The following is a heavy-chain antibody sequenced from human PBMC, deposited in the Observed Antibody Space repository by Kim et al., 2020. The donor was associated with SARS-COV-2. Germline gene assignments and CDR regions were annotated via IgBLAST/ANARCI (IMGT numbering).Heavy chain of an antibody. V-gene: IGHV3-7*03. CDR2: IKDDGSGK. CDR1: GFTFSTYW. D-gene: IGHD3-16*01. J-gene: IGHJ6*02. Sequence: GGSLRLSCAASGFTFSTYWMAWVRQAPGKGLEWVAKIKDDGSGKYYVDSVKGRFTISRDNAKKSLYLQMNSLRTEDTAMYYCARDQTDYEVLSGRYYYYGMDRWGQGATVIGSS. CDR3: ARDQTDYEVLSGRYYYYGMDR.